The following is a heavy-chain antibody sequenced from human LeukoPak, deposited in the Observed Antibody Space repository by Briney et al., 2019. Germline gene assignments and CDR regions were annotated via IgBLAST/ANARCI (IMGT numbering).Heavy chain of an antibody. Sequence: GSSVKVSCKASVGTFSSYTISWVRQAPGQGLEWMGRIIPILGIVNYAQKFQGRVTITADKSTSTAYMELSSLRSEDTAVYYCARVNYQLLSYAFDIWGQGTMVTVSS. D-gene: IGHD2-2*01. CDR2: IIPILGIV. CDR1: VGTFSSYT. V-gene: IGHV1-69*02. J-gene: IGHJ3*02. CDR3: ARVNYQLLSYAFDI.